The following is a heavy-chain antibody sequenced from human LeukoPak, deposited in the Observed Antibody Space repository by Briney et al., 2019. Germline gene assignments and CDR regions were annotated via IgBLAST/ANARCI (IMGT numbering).Heavy chain of an antibody. CDR2: IYYSGST. Sequence: SETLSLTCTVSGGSISSSSYYWGWIRQPPGKGLEWIGSIYYSGSTYYNPSLKSRVTISVDTFKNQFSLKLSSVTAADTAVYYCARGSSAAGTPTIIDYWGQGTLVTVSS. CDR3: ARGSSAAGTPTIIDY. CDR1: GGSISSSSYY. J-gene: IGHJ4*02. D-gene: IGHD6-13*01. V-gene: IGHV4-39*07.